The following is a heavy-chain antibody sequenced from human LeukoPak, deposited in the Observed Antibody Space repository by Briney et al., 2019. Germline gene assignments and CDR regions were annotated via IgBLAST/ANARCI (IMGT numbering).Heavy chain of an antibody. CDR3: AKSGPGGPRIRYYGMDV. CDR2: ISGSDGST. J-gene: IGHJ6*02. Sequence: GGSLRLSCAASGFTFSSYAMSWVRQAPGKGLEWVSTISGSDGSTYYADSLKGRFTISRDNSKNTLYLQMNSLRAEDTAVYYCAKSGPGGPRIRYYGMDVWGQGTTVTVSS. D-gene: IGHD1-14*01. V-gene: IGHV3-23*01. CDR1: GFTFSSYA.